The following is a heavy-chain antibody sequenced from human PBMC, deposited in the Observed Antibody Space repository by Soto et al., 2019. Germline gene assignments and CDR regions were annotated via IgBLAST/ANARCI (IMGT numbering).Heavy chain of an antibody. CDR3: ARDSAAGAGIGWDY. CDR1: AYIFTDYY. J-gene: IGHJ4*01. D-gene: IGHD6-13*01. V-gene: IGHV1-2*02. Sequence: ASVKVSCKASAYIFTDYYIHWVRQAPGQGLEWMGWINPNNDDTRYAQKFRGRVTVTMDTSISTAYMDLTRLTSDDTAVYYCARDSAAGAGIGWDYWGQGTLVTVS. CDR2: INPNNDDT.